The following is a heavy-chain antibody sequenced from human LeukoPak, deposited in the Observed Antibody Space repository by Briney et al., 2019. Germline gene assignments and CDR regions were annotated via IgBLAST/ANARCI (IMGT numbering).Heavy chain of an antibody. CDR1: GFTFSSYA. V-gene: IGHV3-30-3*01. Sequence: RSGGSLRLSCAASGFTFSSYAMHWVRQAPGKGLEWVAVISYDGSNKYYADSVKGRFTISRDNSKNTLYLQMNSLRAEDTAVYYCARTDSPPYYYMDVWGKGTTVTVSS. D-gene: IGHD3-3*01. J-gene: IGHJ6*03. CDR3: ARTDSPPYYYMDV. CDR2: ISYDGSNK.